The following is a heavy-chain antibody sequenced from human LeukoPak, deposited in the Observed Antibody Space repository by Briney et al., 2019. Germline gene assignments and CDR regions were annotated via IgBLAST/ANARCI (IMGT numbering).Heavy chain of an antibody. CDR3: ARDGVRLGELSSR. J-gene: IGHJ4*02. V-gene: IGHV1-18*01. D-gene: IGHD3-16*02. CDR1: GYTFTSYG. Sequence: ASVKVSCKASGYTFTSYGITWVRQAPGQGLEWMGWISPYNGNTNYAQNFQGRVTMTTDTSTTTAYMEVRSLRSDDTAVYYCARDGVRLGELSSRWGQGTLVTVSS. CDR2: ISPYNGNT.